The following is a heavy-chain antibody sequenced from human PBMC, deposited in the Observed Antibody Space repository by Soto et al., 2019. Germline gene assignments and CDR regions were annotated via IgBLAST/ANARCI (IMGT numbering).Heavy chain of an antibody. CDR2: TYYRSKWYN. D-gene: IGHD2-2*01. Sequence: SRTLSLTCAISGDSVSGNSAAWNWIRQSPSRGLEWLGRTYYRSKWYNDYAVSVKSRITINPDTSKNQFSLQLNSVTPEDTAVYYCARGGTNRGFYYYYYGMDVWGQGTTVTVSS. J-gene: IGHJ6*02. CDR1: GDSVSGNSAA. CDR3: ARGGTNRGFYYYYYGMDV. V-gene: IGHV6-1*01.